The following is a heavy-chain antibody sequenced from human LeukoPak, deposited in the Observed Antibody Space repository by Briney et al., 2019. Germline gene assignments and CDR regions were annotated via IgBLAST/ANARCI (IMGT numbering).Heavy chain of an antibody. CDR2: ISSSSSYI. D-gene: IGHD1-26*01. CDR1: GFTFGNYG. CDR3: ARDGRVGAFDY. J-gene: IGHJ4*02. V-gene: IGHV3-21*01. Sequence: PGGSLRLSCAASGFTFGNYGMNWVRQAPGKGLEWVSSISSSSSYIYYADSVKGRFTISRDNAKNSLYLQMNSLRAEDTAVYYCARDGRVGAFDYWGQGTLVTVSS.